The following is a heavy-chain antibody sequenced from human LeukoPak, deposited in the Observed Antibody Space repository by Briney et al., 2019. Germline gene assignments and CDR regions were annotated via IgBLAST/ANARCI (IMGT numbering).Heavy chain of an antibody. J-gene: IGHJ4*02. Sequence: SETLSLTFTVSGGSISSYYWSWIRQPPGKGLEWIGYIYYSGSTNYNPSLKSRVTISVDTSKNQFSLKLSSVTAADTAVYYCARHAMGGGYGSGAYYFDYWGQGTLVTVSS. V-gene: IGHV4-59*08. CDR3: ARHAMGGGYGSGAYYFDY. CDR1: GGSISSYY. D-gene: IGHD3-10*01. CDR2: IYYSGST.